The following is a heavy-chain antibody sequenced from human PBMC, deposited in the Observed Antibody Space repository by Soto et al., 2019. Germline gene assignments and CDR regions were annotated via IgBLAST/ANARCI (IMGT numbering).Heavy chain of an antibody. CDR3: ARVIVVWYFDV. Sequence: EVQLVESGGGLVQPGGSLRLSCAASGFTFSSYWMSWVRQAPGKGLEWVANIKQDGSEKYYVDSVKGRFTISRDNAKNALYLQMNSLRAGDTAVYYCARVIVVWYFDVWGRGTLVTVSS. V-gene: IGHV3-7*01. CDR2: IKQDGSEK. D-gene: IGHD3-22*01. J-gene: IGHJ2*01. CDR1: GFTFSSYW.